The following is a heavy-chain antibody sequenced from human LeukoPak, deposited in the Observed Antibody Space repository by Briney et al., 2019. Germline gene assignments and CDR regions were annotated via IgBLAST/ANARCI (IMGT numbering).Heavy chain of an antibody. J-gene: IGHJ4*02. CDR3: VRDLRESDF. CDR1: GFTFSSYW. Sequence: GGSLRLSCAASGFTFSSYWMRWVRQAPGKGLVWVSRINPDGSTTNYADSVQGRFTISRDNAKNMLYLQMNSLRAEDTAVYYCVRDLRESDFWGQGTLVTVSS. V-gene: IGHV3-74*01. CDR2: INPDGSTT.